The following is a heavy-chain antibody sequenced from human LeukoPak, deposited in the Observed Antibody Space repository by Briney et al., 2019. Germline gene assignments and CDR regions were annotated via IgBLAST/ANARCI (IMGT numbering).Heavy chain of an antibody. J-gene: IGHJ4*02. V-gene: IGHV1-8*01. CDR2: MNPNSGKT. D-gene: IGHD5-12*01. CDR3: TRSVRRGSIDY. CDR1: GFTFTCYD. Sequence: ASVKVSCKTSGFTFTCYDINWVRQVTGQGLEWMGWMNPNSGKTGYSQKFQGRVTMTRSTSVSTAHMELSSLRSEDTAVYYCTRSVRRGSIDYWGPGTLVTVSS.